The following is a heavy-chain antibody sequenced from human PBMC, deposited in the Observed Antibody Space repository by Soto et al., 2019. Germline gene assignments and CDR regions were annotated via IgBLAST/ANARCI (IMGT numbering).Heavy chain of an antibody. Sequence: SETLSHTCTVSGGSISSYYWSWIRQPPGKGLEWIGYIYYSGSTNYNPSLKSRVTISVDTSKNQFSLKLSSVTAADTAVYYCARGLVGGDYWGQGTLVTVPS. J-gene: IGHJ4*02. CDR2: IYYSGST. CDR1: GGSISSYY. D-gene: IGHD6-19*01. CDR3: ARGLVGGDY. V-gene: IGHV4-59*01.